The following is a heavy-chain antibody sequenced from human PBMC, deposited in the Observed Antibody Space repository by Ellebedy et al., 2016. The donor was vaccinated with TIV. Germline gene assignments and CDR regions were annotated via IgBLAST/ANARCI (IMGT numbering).Heavy chain of an antibody. D-gene: IGHD7-27*01. CDR3: ARATGDYYYYYYGMDV. J-gene: IGHJ6*02. V-gene: IGHV3-21*04. CDR2: ISSSSSYI. Sequence: GESLKISXAASGFTFSSYSMNWVRQAPGKGLEWVSSISSSSSYIYYADSVKGRFTISRDNAKNSLYLQMNSLRAEDTAVYYCARATGDYYYYYYGMDVWGQGTTVTVSS. CDR1: GFTFSSYS.